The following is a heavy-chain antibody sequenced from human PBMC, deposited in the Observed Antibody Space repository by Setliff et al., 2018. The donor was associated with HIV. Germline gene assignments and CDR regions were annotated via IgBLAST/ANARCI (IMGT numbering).Heavy chain of an antibody. CDR1: GYSFINHD. V-gene: IGHV1-8*02. J-gene: IGHJ3*02. D-gene: IGHD6-13*01. Sequence: ASVKVSCKASGYSFINHDINWVRQAAGQGLEWMGWMNPNSGNTGYAQKFQGRVTMTRNTSISTAYMELSNLRSEDTAIYYCARGGSGIAVTGAGKTAFDIWGQGTLITVSS. CDR2: MNPNSGNT. CDR3: ARGGSGIAVTGAGKTAFDI.